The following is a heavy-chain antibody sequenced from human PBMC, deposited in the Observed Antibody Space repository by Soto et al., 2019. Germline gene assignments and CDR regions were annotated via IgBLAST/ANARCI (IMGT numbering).Heavy chain of an antibody. CDR2: ISSSSSTI. CDR1: GFTFSSYS. CDR3: ARDRLENPDYYDFWSGYIDY. V-gene: IGHV3-48*02. D-gene: IGHD3-3*01. J-gene: IGHJ4*02. Sequence: PGGSLRLSCAASGFTFSSYSMNWVRQAPGKGLEWVSYISSSSSTIYYADSVKGRFTISRDNAKNSLYLQMNSLRDEDTAVYYCARDRLENPDYYDFWSGYIDYWGQGTLVTVSS.